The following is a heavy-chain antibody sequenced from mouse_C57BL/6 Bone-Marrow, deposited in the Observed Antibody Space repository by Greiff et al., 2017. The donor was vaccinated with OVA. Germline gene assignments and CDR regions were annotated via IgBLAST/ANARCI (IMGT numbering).Heavy chain of an antibody. CDR1: GYTFTSYW. J-gene: IGHJ1*03. V-gene: IGHV1-61*01. CDR3: AGGLPYWYFDV. CDR2: IYPSDSET. Sequence: VQLQQSGAELVRPGSSVKLSCKASGYTFTSYWMDWVKQRPGQGLEWIGNIYPSDSETHYNQKFKDKATLTVDKSSSTAYMELNSLTSEDSAVYYCAGGLPYWYFDVWGTGTTVTVSS. D-gene: IGHD2-4*01.